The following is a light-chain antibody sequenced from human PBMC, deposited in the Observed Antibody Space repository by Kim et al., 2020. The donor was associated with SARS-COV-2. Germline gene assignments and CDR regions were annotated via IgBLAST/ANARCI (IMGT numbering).Light chain of an antibody. CDR2: WAS. Sequence: ATINCKSSQTVLHSSNNRNYLAWYQQKPGQPPKLLIYWASTRESGVPDRFRGSVSGTDFTLTISSLQAEDVAVYYCQQYYTSPITFGQGTRLEIK. CDR1: QTVLHSSNNRNY. CDR3: QQYYTSPIT. V-gene: IGKV4-1*01. J-gene: IGKJ5*01.